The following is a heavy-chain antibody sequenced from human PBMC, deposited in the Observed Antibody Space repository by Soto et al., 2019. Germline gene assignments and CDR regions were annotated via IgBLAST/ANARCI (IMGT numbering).Heavy chain of an antibody. J-gene: IGHJ4*02. V-gene: IGHV3-23*01. D-gene: IGHD3-10*01. CDR3: AKGKYYYGSGGDY. Sequence: EVQLLESGGGLVQPGGSLRLSCAASGFTFSSYAMSWVRQAPGKGLEWVSAISGSGGSTYYADSVKGRFTISRDNSKNTLYLQMKSLRAEDTDVYYCAKGKYYYGSGGDYWGQGTLVTVSS. CDR2: ISGSGGST. CDR1: GFTFSSYA.